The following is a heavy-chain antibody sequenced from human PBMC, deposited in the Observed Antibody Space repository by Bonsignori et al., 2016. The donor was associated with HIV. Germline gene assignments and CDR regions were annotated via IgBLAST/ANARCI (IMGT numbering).Heavy chain of an antibody. J-gene: IGHJ6*03. D-gene: IGHD3-9*01. CDR1: DFSVSSSY. Sequence: GESLKISCAASDFSVSSSYMAWVRQAPGKGLQWLSVIYRNGNTYYADSMKGRFIISRDTSKNTVFLQMNTLRAEDTAVYYCAKFAHVWYYDMLTLYPPYYMDLWGKGTTVTVSS. CDR3: AKFAHVWYYDMLTLYPPYYMDL. V-gene: IGHV3-53*01. CDR2: IYRNGNT.